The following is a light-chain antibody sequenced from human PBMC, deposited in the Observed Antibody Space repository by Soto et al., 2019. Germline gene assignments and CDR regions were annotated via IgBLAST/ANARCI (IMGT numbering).Light chain of an antibody. CDR2: DAS. J-gene: IGKJ5*01. CDR1: QTISTR. Sequence: DIQVTQSPPTLSASVGDRVTITFRASQTISTRLAWYQQKPGKAPKFLIYDASSLESGVPSRFSGSGSGTEFTLTISSLQPDDFATYFCQQYQTYSTFGQGTRLEIK. CDR3: QQYQTYST. V-gene: IGKV1-5*01.